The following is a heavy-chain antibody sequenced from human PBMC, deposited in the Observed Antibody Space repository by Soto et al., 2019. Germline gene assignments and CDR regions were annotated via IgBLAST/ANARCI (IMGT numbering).Heavy chain of an antibody. V-gene: IGHV2-5*02. D-gene: IGHD3-16*01. CDR2: FFWGDDK. Sequence: QITLKESGPTLVKPTQTLTLTCTFSGFSLTTSGRGVGWIRQPPGKALEWLALFFWGDDKRYSPSLKTRLTISKDTSKNQAVLTMTNMGPEDTATYYCAHRLAMMDAFHVWGQGTVVTVSS. CDR3: AHRLAMMDAFHV. CDR1: GFSLTTSGRG. J-gene: IGHJ3*01.